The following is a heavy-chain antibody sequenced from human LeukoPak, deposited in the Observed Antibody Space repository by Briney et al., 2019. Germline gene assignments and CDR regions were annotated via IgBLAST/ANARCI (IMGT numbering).Heavy chain of an antibody. CDR3: ASQSYDILTGYYQYYYYYYMDV. CDR1: GGTFSTYA. J-gene: IGHJ6*03. Sequence: VASVKVSCKTSGGTFSTYAISWVRQAPGQGLEWMGGFIPVFGTTNYAQKFQGRLTITADKSTSTAYMELSSLRSEDTAVYYCASQSYDILTGYYQYYYYYYMDVWGKGTTVTVSS. CDR2: FIPVFGTT. V-gene: IGHV1-69*06. D-gene: IGHD3-9*01.